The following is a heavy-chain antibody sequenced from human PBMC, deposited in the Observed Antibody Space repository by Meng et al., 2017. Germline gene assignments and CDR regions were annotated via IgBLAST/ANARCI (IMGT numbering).Heavy chain of an antibody. CDR2: INHSGST. J-gene: IGHJ4*02. V-gene: IGHV4-34*01. Sequence: QVQSQQWGAGLVKPAESLSLTCPVYGGSFSGYYWSWIRQPPGKGLEWIGEINHSGSTNYNPSLKSRVTISVDTSKNQFSLKLSSVTAADTAVYYCARGVQCSTSCYIDYWGQGTLVTVSS. CDR1: GGSFSGYY. CDR3: ARGVQCSTSCYIDY. D-gene: IGHD2-2*02.